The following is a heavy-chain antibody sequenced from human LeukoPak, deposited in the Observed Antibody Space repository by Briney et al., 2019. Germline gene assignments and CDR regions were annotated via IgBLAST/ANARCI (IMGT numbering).Heavy chain of an antibody. J-gene: IGHJ4*02. CDR2: IKQDGSER. D-gene: IGHD2-2*01. V-gene: IGHV3-7*01. CDR3: ATDNVYCSRTSCYQTFDY. CDR1: GFSFSNYW. Sequence: GGSLRLSCAASGFSFSNYWMSWVRQAPGKGLEWVAIIKQDGSERYYVDSVKGRFTISRDNSRNSLYPQMDILRAEDTAVYYCATDNVYCSRTSCYQTFDYWGQGTLVTVPS.